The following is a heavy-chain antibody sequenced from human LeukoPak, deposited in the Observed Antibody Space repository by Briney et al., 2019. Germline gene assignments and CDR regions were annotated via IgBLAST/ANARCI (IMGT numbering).Heavy chain of an antibody. CDR1: GGSISSGDYY. D-gene: IGHD3-22*01. J-gene: IGHJ5*02. CDR3: ARDYYYDSSGYYGRWFDP. CDR2: INYSGST. V-gene: IGHV4-30-4*01. Sequence: SQTLSLTCTVSGGSISSGDYYWSWIRQPPGKCLEWIMYINYSGSTYYNPSLTSRVTISVDTSKNQFSLKLSSVTAADTAVYYCARDYYYDSSGYYGRWFDPWGQGTLVTVSS.